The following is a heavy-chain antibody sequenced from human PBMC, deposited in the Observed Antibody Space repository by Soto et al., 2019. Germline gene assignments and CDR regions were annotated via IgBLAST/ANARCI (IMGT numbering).Heavy chain of an antibody. CDR3: ARGHYYYALDV. CDR1: GGSVSSGVFS. CDR2: VSHSGSP. D-gene: IGHD3-10*01. J-gene: IGHJ3*01. Sequence: SETRSLTCAVSGGSVSSGVFSWNWIRQSPGQGLEWIGYVSHSGSPYYTASLRSRVTISLDKSTNQISLNLTSVTPADTAVYFCARGHYYYALDVWGQGTMVTVSS. V-gene: IGHV4-30-2*06.